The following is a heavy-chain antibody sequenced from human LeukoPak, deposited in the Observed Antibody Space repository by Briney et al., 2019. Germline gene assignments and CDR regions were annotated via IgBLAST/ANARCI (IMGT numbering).Heavy chain of an antibody. Sequence: PGGSLRLSCVASGLTVSNHWMSWVRQAPGKGLEWVSAISGSGGSTYYADSVKGQFTISRDNSKNTLYLQMNSLRAEDTAVYYCANPLWFGEFYGMDVWGQGTTVTVSS. V-gene: IGHV3-23*01. CDR3: ANPLWFGEFYGMDV. CDR2: ISGSGGST. J-gene: IGHJ6*02. CDR1: GLTVSNHW. D-gene: IGHD3-10*01.